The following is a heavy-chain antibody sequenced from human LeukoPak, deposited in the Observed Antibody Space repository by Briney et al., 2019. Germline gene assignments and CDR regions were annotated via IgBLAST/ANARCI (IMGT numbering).Heavy chain of an antibody. CDR3: ARQLDFWSGYYGLYDY. J-gene: IGHJ4*02. CDR1: GYTFTGYY. V-gene: IGHV1-2*02. D-gene: IGHD3-3*01. Sequence: ASVKVSCKASGYTFTGYYMHWVRQAPGQGLEWMGWINPNSGGTNYEQKFQGRVTMNRDTSISTAYMELSRLRSDDTAVYYCARQLDFWSGYYGLYDYWGQGTLVTVSS. CDR2: INPNSGGT.